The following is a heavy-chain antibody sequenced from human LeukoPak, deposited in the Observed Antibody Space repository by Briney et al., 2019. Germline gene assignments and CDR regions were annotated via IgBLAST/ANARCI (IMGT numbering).Heavy chain of an antibody. CDR3: ALGCSSSNCTGARNAFDI. J-gene: IGHJ3*02. CDR1: GGSITSYY. V-gene: IGHV4-59*08. Sequence: SETLSLTCTVSGGSITSYYWSWIRQPPGKGLEWIGYMSNSGSTNYNPSLKSRVTFSVDTSKNQFSLKLNSVTAADTAVYYCALGCSSSNCTGARNAFDIWGQGTMVTVSS. CDR2: MSNSGST. D-gene: IGHD2-2*01.